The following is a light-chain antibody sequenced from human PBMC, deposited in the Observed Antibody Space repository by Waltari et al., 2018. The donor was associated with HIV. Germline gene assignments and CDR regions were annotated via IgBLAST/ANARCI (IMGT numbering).Light chain of an antibody. J-gene: IGLJ2*01. CDR1: SRDVGGYDY. CDR2: DVT. CDR3: CSYAGSFTLI. V-gene: IGLV2-11*01. Sequence: QSALTQPRSVSGSPGQSVTISCPGTSRDVGGYDYVSWYQHHPGKAPKLLIYDVTKRPSGVPDRFSGSKSGNTASLTISGLQAEDEADYHCCSYAGSFTLIFGGGTTVTVL.